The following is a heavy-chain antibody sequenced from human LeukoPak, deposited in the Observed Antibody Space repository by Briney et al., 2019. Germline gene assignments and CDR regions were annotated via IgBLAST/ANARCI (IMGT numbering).Heavy chain of an antibody. CDR2: MNPNSGNT. V-gene: IGHV1-8*01. J-gene: IGHJ6*02. CDR3: AIGSVESSPMETTYYYYGMDV. D-gene: IGHD1-7*01. Sequence: GASVKVSCKASGYTFTSYDINWVRQATGQGLEWMGWMNPNSGNTGYAQKFQGRVTMTRNTSISTAYMELSSLRSEDTAVYYCAIGSVESSPMETTYYYYGMDVWGQGSTVTVSS. CDR1: GYTFTSYD.